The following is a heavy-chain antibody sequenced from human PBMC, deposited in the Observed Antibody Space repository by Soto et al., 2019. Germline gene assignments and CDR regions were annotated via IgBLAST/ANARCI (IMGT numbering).Heavy chain of an antibody. V-gene: IGHV1-69*13. J-gene: IGHJ4*02. Sequence: GASVKVSCKASGGTFSSYAISWVRQAPGQGLEWMGGIIPIFGTANYAQKFQGRVTITADESTSTAYMELSSLRSEDTAVYYCASDRRYSSSSEGLYWGQGTLVTVSS. D-gene: IGHD6-6*01. CDR2: IIPIFGTA. CDR1: GGTFSSYA. CDR3: ASDRRYSSSSEGLY.